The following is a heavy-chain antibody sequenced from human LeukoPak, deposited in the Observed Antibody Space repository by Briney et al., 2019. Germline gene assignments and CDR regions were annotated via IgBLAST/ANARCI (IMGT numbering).Heavy chain of an antibody. J-gene: IGHJ5*02. CDR2: INAGNGNT. D-gene: IGHD2-2*01. CDR3: ARTDCSSTSCYHYNNWFDP. V-gene: IGHV1-3*01. Sequence: ASVKVSCKASGYTFTSYAMHWVRQAPGQGLEWMGWINAGNGNTKYSQKFQGRVTITRDTSASTAYMELSSLRSEDTAVYYCARTDCSSTSCYHYNNWFDPWGQGTLVTVSS. CDR1: GYTFTSYA.